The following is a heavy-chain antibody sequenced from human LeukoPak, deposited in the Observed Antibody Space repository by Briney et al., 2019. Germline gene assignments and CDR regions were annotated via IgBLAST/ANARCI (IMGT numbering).Heavy chain of an antibody. CDR1: GFTFSSYW. CDR3: AKDTLSGYSGSGIFDY. CDR2: ISSSSSTI. D-gene: IGHD3-10*01. Sequence: PGGSLRLSCAASGFTFSSYWMHWVRQAPEKGLEWVSYISSSSSTIYYADSVKGRFTISRDNAKNSLYLQMNSLRAEDTALYYCAKDTLSGYSGSGIFDYWGQGTLVTVSS. J-gene: IGHJ4*02. V-gene: IGHV3-48*04.